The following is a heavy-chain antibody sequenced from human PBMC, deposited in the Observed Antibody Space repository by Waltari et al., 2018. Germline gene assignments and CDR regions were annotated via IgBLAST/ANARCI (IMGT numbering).Heavy chain of an antibody. CDR2: IYYSGST. V-gene: IGHV4-59*01. CDR1: GGSISSYY. J-gene: IGHJ4*02. CDR3: ARAPYYFDY. Sequence: QVQLQESGPGLVKPSETLSLTCTVSGGSISSYYWSWIRQPPGKGLEWIGYIYYSGSTNYNPSLKSRVTISVDTSKNQFSLKLSSVTAADTAVYYCARAPYYFDYWGQGTLVTVSS.